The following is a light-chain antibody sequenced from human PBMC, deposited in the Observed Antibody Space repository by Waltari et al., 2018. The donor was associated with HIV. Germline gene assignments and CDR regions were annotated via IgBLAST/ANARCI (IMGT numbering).Light chain of an antibody. CDR3: QQYDNFPFT. Sequence: DIEMTQSPSSLSASVGDRVTITCQASQDIRKFLTWYQQKPGRAPKVLIYDASNLESGVPSRCSGSGSGTDVTFTITGLQPEDIATYYCQQYDNFPFTFGQGTRLEIK. CDR2: DAS. V-gene: IGKV1-33*01. CDR1: QDIRKF. J-gene: IGKJ5*01.